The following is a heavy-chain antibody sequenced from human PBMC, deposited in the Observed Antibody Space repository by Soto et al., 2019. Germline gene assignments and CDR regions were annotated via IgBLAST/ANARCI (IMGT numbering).Heavy chain of an antibody. Sequence: QVQLVQSGAEVKKPGASVKVSCKASGYTFSSYGISWVRQAPGQGLEWMGWISAYNGNTNYTQKLQGRVTMTTDTSKSTDYMDLRSLRSDDTAIYYCARDKGDGSGSYYGYWGQGTLVTVSS. CDR3: ARDKGDGSGSYYGY. CDR2: ISAYNGNT. J-gene: IGHJ4*02. D-gene: IGHD3-10*01. CDR1: GYTFSSYG. V-gene: IGHV1-18*01.